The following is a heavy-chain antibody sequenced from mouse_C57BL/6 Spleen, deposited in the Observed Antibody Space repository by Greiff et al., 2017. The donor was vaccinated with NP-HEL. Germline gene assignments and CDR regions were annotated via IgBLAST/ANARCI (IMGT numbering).Heavy chain of an antibody. CDR3: AREGITTVVATFDY. CDR2: IDPEDGET. Sequence: EVKLQQSGAELVKPGASVKLSCTASGFNIKDYYMHWGKQRTEQGLEWIGRIDPEDGETKYAPKFQGKANITADKSSNTAYLQLSSLTSEDTAVYYCAREGITTVVATFDYWGQGTTLTVSS. CDR1: GFNIKDYY. V-gene: IGHV14-2*01. D-gene: IGHD1-1*01. J-gene: IGHJ2*01.